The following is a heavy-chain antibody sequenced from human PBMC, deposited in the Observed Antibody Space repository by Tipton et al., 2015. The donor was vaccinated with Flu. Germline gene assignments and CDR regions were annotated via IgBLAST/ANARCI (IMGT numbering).Heavy chain of an antibody. J-gene: IGHJ4*02. CDR2: ISSSSSYI. D-gene: IGHD6-13*01. V-gene: IGHV3-21*01. Sequence: LSLTCAASGFTFSSYSMNWVRQAPGKGLEWVSSISSSSSYIYYADSVKGRFTISRDNAKNSLYLQMNSLRAEDTAVYYCARVIAAAGMDYWGQGTLVTVSS. CDR3: ARVIAAAGMDY. CDR1: GFTFSSYS.